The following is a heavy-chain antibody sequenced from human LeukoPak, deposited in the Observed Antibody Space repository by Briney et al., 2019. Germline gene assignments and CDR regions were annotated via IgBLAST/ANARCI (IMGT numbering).Heavy chain of an antibody. D-gene: IGHD6-19*01. CDR2: IYYSGST. V-gene: IGHV4-59*01. CDR3: ARESSGWDRAIDY. Sequence: SETLSLTCTVPGGSISSYYWSWIRQPPGKGLEWIGYIYYSGSTNYNPSLKSRVTISVDTSKNQFSLKLSSVTAADTAVYYCARESSGWDRAIDYWGQGTLVTVSS. J-gene: IGHJ4*02. CDR1: GGSISSYY.